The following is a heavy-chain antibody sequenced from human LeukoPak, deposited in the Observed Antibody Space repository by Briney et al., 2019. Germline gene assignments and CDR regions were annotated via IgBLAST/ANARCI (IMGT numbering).Heavy chain of an antibody. J-gene: IGHJ4*02. V-gene: IGHV3-48*04. D-gene: IGHD1-26*01. CDR2: ISSSSSTI. CDR1: GFNVSSNY. CDR3: ARELAQYSGSYYGSDY. Sequence: GGSLRLSCAASGFNVSSNYMSWVRQAPGKGLEWVSYISSSSSTIYYADSVKGRFTISRDNAKNSLYLQMNSLRAEDTAVYYCARELAQYSGSYYGSDYWGQGTLVTVSS.